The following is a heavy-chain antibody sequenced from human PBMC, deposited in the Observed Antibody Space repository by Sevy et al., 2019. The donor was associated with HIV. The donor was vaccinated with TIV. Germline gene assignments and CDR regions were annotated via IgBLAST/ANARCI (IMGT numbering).Heavy chain of an antibody. D-gene: IGHD2-15*01. V-gene: IGHV3-11*01. Sequence: GESLKISCAASGFTFSDYYMSWIRQAPGKGLEWVSYISNSGGTTYYADSVKGRFTISRDNSKNTLFLQINSLRAEDTALYYCAKGFCGGGSCYSTPWLYQFDYWGQGTLVTVSS. CDR3: AKGFCGGGSCYSTPWLYQFDY. CDR1: GFTFSDYY. J-gene: IGHJ4*02. CDR2: ISNSGGTT.